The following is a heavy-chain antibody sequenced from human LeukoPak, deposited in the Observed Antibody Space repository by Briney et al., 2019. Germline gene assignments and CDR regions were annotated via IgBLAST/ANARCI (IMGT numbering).Heavy chain of an antibody. J-gene: IGHJ4*02. V-gene: IGHV4-38-2*02. D-gene: IGHD3-10*01. CDR2: IYLIGST. CDR1: GYSLTIGYS. Sequence: PETPSLTCTLSGYSLTIGYSWAWIRQPPGKGLEGFGRIYLIGSTYYNPSLKSRVTISVDTSKNQCSLKLSSVSAADTAVYYCARDIGLPGSYYYGSGSYAPRVGYWGQGTLVTVSS. CDR3: ARDIGLPGSYYYGSGSYAPRVGY.